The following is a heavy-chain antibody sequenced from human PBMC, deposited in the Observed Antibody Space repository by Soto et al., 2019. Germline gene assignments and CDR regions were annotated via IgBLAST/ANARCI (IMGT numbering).Heavy chain of an antibody. D-gene: IGHD3-3*01. Sequence: QVQLVQSGAEVKKPGASVKVSCKASGYTFTSYGISWVRQAPGQGLEWMGWISAYNGNTNYAQKLQGRVTMTTDTSTSTAYMELRSLRSDDTAVYYCASLAYYDFWSGYNNWFDPWGQGTLVTVSS. J-gene: IGHJ5*02. CDR3: ASLAYYDFWSGYNNWFDP. CDR1: GYTFTSYG. CDR2: ISAYNGNT. V-gene: IGHV1-18*01.